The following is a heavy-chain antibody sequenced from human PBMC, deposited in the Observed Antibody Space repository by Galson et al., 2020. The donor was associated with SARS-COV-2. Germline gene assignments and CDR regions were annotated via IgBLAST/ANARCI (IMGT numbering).Heavy chain of an antibody. J-gene: IGHJ4*02. V-gene: IGHV3-21*01. CDR1: GFRFSSYT. D-gene: IGHD6-13*01. CDR2: ISFTSSYI. CDR3: ARAGYSTSWYRFDS. Sequence: TGGSLRLSCGASGFRFSSYTMNWVRQAPGGGLQWVSSISFTSSYIYYADSVKGRFTISRDNAKNSLFLQMDGLTVDDTAVYYCARAGYSTSWYRFDSWGQGTLVTVSS.